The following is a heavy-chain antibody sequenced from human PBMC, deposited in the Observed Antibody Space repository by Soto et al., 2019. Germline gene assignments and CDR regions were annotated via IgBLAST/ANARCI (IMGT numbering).Heavy chain of an antibody. V-gene: IGHV1-2*02. CDR2: INPNNVGT. CDR3: ARCQYYYDSSGSRGDIDI. Sequence: SVKFSCKASGYTFTGYYMHVFLHAPLQVLELMGWINPNNVGTYYAQKFQGRVTLTRETSISTTYMEVRRLRSDDTAVYYCARCQYYYDSSGSRGDIDIWGQGKMVSVSS. J-gene: IGHJ3*02. CDR1: GYTFTGYY. D-gene: IGHD3-22*01.